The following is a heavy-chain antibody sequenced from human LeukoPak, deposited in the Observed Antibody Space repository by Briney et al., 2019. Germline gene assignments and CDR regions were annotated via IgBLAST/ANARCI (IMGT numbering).Heavy chain of an antibody. CDR1: GFTVSSNY. CDR3: AGSVWSGRGYFDY. V-gene: IGHV3-53*01. J-gene: IGHJ4*02. Sequence: QAGGSLRLSCAASGFTVSSNYMSWVRQAPGKGLEWVSVIYSGGSTYYADSVKGRFTISRDNSKNTLYLQMNSLRAEDTAVYYCAGSVWSGRGYFDYWGQGTLVTVSS. CDR2: IYSGGST. D-gene: IGHD3-3*01.